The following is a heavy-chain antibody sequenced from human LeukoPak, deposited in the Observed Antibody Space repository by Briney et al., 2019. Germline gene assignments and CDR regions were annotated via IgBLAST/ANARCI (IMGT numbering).Heavy chain of an antibody. V-gene: IGHV3-23*01. CDR2: VTDTGGNT. Sequence: PGGSLRLSCAASGFTFSSYAMTWVRQAPVKGLEWLSVVTDTGGNTYHADSVKGRFTISRDNSKNTVYLEMNSLRVEDTAVYYCAKVTVRSCSVPSCYPLDSWGQGTLVTVSS. D-gene: IGHD2-15*01. CDR3: AKVTVRSCSVPSCYPLDS. CDR1: GFTFSSYA. J-gene: IGHJ4*02.